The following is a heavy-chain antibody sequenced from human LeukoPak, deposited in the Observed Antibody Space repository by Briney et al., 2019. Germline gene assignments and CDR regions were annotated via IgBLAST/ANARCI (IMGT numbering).Heavy chain of an antibody. CDR2: LWPDASNT. CDR3: AREDWGTTGHSFGY. Sequence: GRSLRLSCVASGFRLSSNGMHWVRQAPGKGLELVAVLWPDASNTYYADSVKGRFTISRDLSKNTLYLQMTSLRVEDTAVYYCAREDWGTTGHSFGYWGQGTLVTVSS. V-gene: IGHV3-33*01. D-gene: IGHD7-27*01. J-gene: IGHJ4*02. CDR1: GFRLSSNG.